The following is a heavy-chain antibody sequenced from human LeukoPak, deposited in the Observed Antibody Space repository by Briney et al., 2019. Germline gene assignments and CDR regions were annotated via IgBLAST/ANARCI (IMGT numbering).Heavy chain of an antibody. CDR3: ARGTAYPDAFDI. CDR1: GVSISSSSYY. Sequence: SETLSLTCTVSGVSISSSSYYWGWIRQPPGKGLEWIGSIYYSGSTYYNPSLKSRVTISVDTSKNQFSLKLSSVTAADTAVYYCARGTAYPDAFDIWGQGTMVTVSS. D-gene: IGHD1-14*01. J-gene: IGHJ3*02. V-gene: IGHV4-39*07. CDR2: IYYSGST.